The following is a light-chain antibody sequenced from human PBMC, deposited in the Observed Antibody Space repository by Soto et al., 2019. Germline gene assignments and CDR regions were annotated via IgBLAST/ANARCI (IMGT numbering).Light chain of an antibody. CDR3: LQRSKWPLT. CDR2: RAS. CDR1: QNIYSN. V-gene: IGKV3-15*01. J-gene: IGKJ4*01. Sequence: IVMTQSPATLSVSPGERATLSCRASQNIYSNVAWYQQRPGQAPRLLIYRASTRAPGIPARFSGSGSGTEFTLTISSLQSEDFTVYSCLQRSKWPLTFGGGTKVDIK.